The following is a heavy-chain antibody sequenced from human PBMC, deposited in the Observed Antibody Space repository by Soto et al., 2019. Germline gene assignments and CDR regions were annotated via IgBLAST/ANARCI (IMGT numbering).Heavy chain of an antibody. J-gene: IGHJ6*02. V-gene: IGHV1-18*01. CDR3: ARVAITLIRGLKVDFYSMDV. D-gene: IGHD3-10*01. CDR1: GYTFNNYG. CDR2: ISVYNGNK. Sequence: ASLKVSCEASGYTFNNYGITWVRQAPGQGLEWLGWISVYNGNKNYAKKVQGRVSMTADTSTSTAHMELRSLQSDDTAVYFCARVAITLIRGLKVDFYSMDVWGQGTTVTVSS.